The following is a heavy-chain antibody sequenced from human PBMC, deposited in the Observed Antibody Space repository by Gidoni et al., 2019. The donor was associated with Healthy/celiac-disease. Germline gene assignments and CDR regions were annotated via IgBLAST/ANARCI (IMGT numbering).Heavy chain of an antibody. CDR2: ISWNSGSI. D-gene: IGHD1-26*01. Sequence: EVQLVESGGGLVQPGRSLRLSCAASGFTFDDYAMHWVRQAPGKGLEWVPGISWNSGSIGYADSVKGRFTISRDNAKNSLYLQMNSLRAEDTALYYCAGLLRVWGMDVWGQGTTVTVSS. CDR1: GFTFDDYA. J-gene: IGHJ6*02. V-gene: IGHV3-9*01. CDR3: AGLLRVWGMDV.